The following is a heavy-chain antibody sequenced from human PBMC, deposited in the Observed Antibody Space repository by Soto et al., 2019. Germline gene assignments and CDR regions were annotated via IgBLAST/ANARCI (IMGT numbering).Heavy chain of an antibody. Sequence: SETLSLTCTVSGGSVSSSFFYWSWVRQPPGQRLEWIGYIYYTGTTNYNPSLASRVAMSVDTSKKQFSLKLSSVTAADTAVYYCARVPPVRSSPDYWGQGTLVTAPQ. V-gene: IGHV4-61*01. D-gene: IGHD6-6*01. CDR2: IYYTGTT. CDR1: GGSVSSSFFY. CDR3: ARVPPVRSSPDY. J-gene: IGHJ4*02.